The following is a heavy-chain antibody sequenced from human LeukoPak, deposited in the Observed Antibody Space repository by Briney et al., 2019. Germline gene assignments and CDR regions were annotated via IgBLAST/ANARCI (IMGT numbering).Heavy chain of an antibody. D-gene: IGHD6-19*01. CDR1: GGSISSGGYY. CDR3: ARASSNAYLDY. CDR2: IYYSGST. J-gene: IGHJ4*02. V-gene: IGHV4-31*03. Sequence: PSQTLSLTCTVSGGSISSGGYYWSWIRQHPREGLEWIGYIYYSGSTYYNPSLKSRVTISVDTSKNQFSLKLSSVTAADTAVYYCARASSNAYLDYWGQGTLVTVSS.